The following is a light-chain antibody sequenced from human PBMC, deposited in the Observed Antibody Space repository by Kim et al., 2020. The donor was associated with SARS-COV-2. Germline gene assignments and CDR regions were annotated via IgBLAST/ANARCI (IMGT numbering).Light chain of an antibody. CDR1: NIGHKN. V-gene: IGLV3-9*01. Sequence: SYELTKPLSVSVALGQTANITCGENNIGHKNVNWFQQKPGQAPVLVMYRDSKRPSGIPGRLSGSNSGNTATLTISRAQAGDEADYYCQVWDSGTVVFGGGTQLAVL. CDR3: QVWDSGTVV. J-gene: IGLJ2*01. CDR2: RDS.